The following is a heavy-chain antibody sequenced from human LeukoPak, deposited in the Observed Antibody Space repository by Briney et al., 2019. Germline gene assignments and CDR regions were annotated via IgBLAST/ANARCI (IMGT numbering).Heavy chain of an antibody. Sequence: GGSLRLSCAASGFTVSSNYMSWVRQAPGKGLEWVSVIYRGGSTYYADSVKGRFTISRDNSKNTLYLQMNSLRAEDTAVYYCARGSYPTYFDYWGQGTLVTVSS. CDR1: GFTVSSNY. CDR2: IYRGGST. CDR3: ARGSYPTYFDY. V-gene: IGHV3-53*01. J-gene: IGHJ4*02. D-gene: IGHD1-26*01.